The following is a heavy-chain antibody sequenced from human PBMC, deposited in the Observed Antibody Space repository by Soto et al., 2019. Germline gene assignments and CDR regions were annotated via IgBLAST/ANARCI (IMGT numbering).Heavy chain of an antibody. CDR1: GFTFSSYG. Sequence: GGSLRLSCAASGFTFSSYGMHWVRQAPGKGLEWVAVIWYDGSNKYYADPVKGRFTISRDNSKNTLYLQMNSLRAEDTAVYYCARRVVPAANYYYYGMDVWGQGTTVTVSS. J-gene: IGHJ6*02. V-gene: IGHV3-33*01. CDR3: ARRVVPAANYYYYGMDV. CDR2: IWYDGSNK. D-gene: IGHD2-2*01.